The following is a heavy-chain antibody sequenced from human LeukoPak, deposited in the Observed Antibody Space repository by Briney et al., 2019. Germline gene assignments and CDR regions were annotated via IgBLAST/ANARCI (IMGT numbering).Heavy chain of an antibody. CDR3: ARGRGAAYYDFWSGYYWFDP. CDR2: INPNSGGT. D-gene: IGHD3-3*01. J-gene: IGHJ5*02. CDR1: GYTFTGYY. Sequence: ASVKVSCKASGYTFTGYYMHWVRQAPGQGLEWMGWINPNSGGTNYAQKFQGRVTMTRDTSISTAYMELSRLRSDDTAVYYCARGRGAAYYDFWSGYYWFDPWGQGTLVTVSS. V-gene: IGHV1-2*02.